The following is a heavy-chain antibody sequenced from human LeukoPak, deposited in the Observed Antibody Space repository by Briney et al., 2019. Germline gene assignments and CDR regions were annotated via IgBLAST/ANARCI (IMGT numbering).Heavy chain of an antibody. V-gene: IGHV3-21*06. CDR2: ISSSGGYI. CDR3: ARAPAEFALVITDYYFYMDV. CDR1: RFTFSSYT. J-gene: IGHJ6*03. D-gene: IGHD3/OR15-3a*01. Sequence: GGSLRLSCAASRFTFSSYTMNWVRQAPGKGLEWVSSISSSGGYIYYADSVKGRFTISRDNAKNSLYLQMNSLRAEDTAVYYCARAPAEFALVITDYYFYMDVWGKGTTVTVSS.